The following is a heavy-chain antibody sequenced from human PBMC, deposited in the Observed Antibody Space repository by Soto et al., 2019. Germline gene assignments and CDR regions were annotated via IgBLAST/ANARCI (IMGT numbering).Heavy chain of an antibody. V-gene: IGHV1-69*13. D-gene: IGHD2-15*01. Sequence: ASVKVSCKASGGAFSDCAFSWVRQAPGQGLEWLGGIMPIFRAPDYAQKFQGRVTITADEFTRTAYMEMNSLRSEDTAVYYCASWLKGPDIGNYYYGMDVWGQGTTVTVSS. J-gene: IGHJ6*02. CDR2: IMPIFRAP. CDR1: GGAFSDCA. CDR3: ASWLKGPDIGNYYYGMDV.